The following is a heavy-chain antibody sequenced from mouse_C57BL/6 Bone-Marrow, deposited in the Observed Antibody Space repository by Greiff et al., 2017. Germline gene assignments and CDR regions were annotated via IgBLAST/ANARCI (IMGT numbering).Heavy chain of an antibody. V-gene: IGHV1-55*01. D-gene: IGHD1-1*01. CDR3: ARTPLITTVVARGY. J-gene: IGHJ2*01. CDR2: IYPGSGST. CDR1: GYTFTSYW. Sequence: QVQLQQPGAELVKPGASVKMSCKASGYTFTSYWITWVKQGPGQGLEWIGDIYPGSGSTNYNEKFKSKATLTVDTSSSTAYMQLSSLTSEDSAVYYCARTPLITTVVARGYWGQGTTLTVSS.